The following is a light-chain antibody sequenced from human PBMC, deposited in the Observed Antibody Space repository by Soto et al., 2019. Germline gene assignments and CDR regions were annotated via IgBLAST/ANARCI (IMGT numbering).Light chain of an antibody. CDR1: SSNIGAGYD. V-gene: IGLV1-40*01. Sequence: QSVLTQSPSVSGAPGQRVTISCTGSSSNIGAGYDVHWYQQLPGTAPKLLIYGNKNRPSGVPDRFSASKSGTSASLAIAGLQAEDEADHYCQSYDSSLSRVFGTGTKVTVL. CDR3: QSYDSSLSRV. J-gene: IGLJ1*01. CDR2: GNK.